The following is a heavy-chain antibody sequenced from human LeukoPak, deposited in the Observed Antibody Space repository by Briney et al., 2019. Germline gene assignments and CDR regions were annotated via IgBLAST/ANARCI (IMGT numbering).Heavy chain of an antibody. D-gene: IGHD2-15*01. J-gene: IGHJ4*02. CDR2: ISGYNGNT. CDR1: GYTFTSYG. Sequence: ASVKVSCKASGYTFTSYGISWVRQAPGQGLEWMAWISGYNGNTNCAQKFQGRVTMTTDTSTSTAYMEVRSLRSDGTAVYYCGRVKRSSCRGDSCYYFAYWGQGTLVTVS. V-gene: IGHV1-18*01. CDR3: GRVKRSSCRGDSCYYFAY.